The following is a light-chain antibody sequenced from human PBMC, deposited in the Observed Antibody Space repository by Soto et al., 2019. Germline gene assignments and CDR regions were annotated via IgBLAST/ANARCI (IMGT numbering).Light chain of an antibody. CDR1: SSNIGAGYD. CDR2: VNS. J-gene: IGLJ2*01. V-gene: IGLV1-40*01. CDR3: QSYDSSLSAVV. Sequence: QSVLTQPPSVSGAPGQRVTISCTGSSSNIGAGYDVHWYQQLPGTAPKLLIYVNSNRPSGVPDRFSGSKSGTSASLAITGIQAEDEADYYCQSYDSSLSAVVFGGGTKLTVL.